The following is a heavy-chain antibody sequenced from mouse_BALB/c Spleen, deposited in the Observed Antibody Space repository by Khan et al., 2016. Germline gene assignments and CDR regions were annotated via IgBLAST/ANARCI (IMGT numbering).Heavy chain of an antibody. J-gene: IGHJ3*01. V-gene: IGHV9-2-1*01. CDR1: GYTFTDYS. CDR2: INTETGEP. CDR3: ARGGYYGSSGGFAY. D-gene: IGHD1-1*01. Sequence: QIQLVQSGPELKKPGETVKISCKASGYTFTDYSMHWVKQAPGKGLKWMGWINTETGEPTYADDFKGRFAFSLETSASTAYLQINNLKNEDTATYSCARGGYYGSSGGFAYCGQGTPVTVSA.